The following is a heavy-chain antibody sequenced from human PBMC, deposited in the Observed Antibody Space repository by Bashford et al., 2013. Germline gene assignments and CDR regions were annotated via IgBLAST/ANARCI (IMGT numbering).Heavy chain of an antibody. J-gene: IGHJ4*02. CDR1: GYTFTSYA. CDR3: ARQEWGPPIVETVTMSPGYELDY. CDR2: INAGNGNT. D-gene: IGHD4-17*01. Sequence: ASVKVSCKASGYTFTSYAMHWVRQAPGQRLEWMGWINAGNGNTNYAQKLQGRVTMTTDTSTSTAYMELRSLRSDDTAVYYCARQEWGPPIVETVTMSPGYELDYWGQGTLVTVSS. V-gene: IGHV1-3*01.